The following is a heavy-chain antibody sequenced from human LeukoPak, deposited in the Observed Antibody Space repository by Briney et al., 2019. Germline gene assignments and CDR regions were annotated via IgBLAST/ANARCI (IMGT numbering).Heavy chain of an antibody. CDR1: GGSISSYH. V-gene: IGHV4-59*08. J-gene: IGHJ3*02. CDR2: MHYSGST. D-gene: IGHD3-3*01. Sequence: SETLSLTCTVSGGSISSYHWSWIRQPPGKGLEWIGYMHYSGSTDYNPSLKSRVTISVDTSKNQFSLKLSSVTAADTAVYYCARLANYDFWRGPYPHDAFDIWGQGTMVTVSS. CDR3: ARLANYDFWRGPYPHDAFDI.